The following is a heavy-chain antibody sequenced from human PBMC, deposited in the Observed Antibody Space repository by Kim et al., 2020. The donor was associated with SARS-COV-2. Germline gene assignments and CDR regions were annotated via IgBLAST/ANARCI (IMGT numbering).Heavy chain of an antibody. CDR2: IFRGDAT. D-gene: IGHD7-27*01. CDR3: ARGAGAYYFDS. CDR1: GFNVSINY. V-gene: IGHV3-53*01. Sequence: GGSLRLSCVASGFNVSINYMSWVRQAPGKGLECVSVIFRGDATYYAPTVKGRFSISTDNSKNTLYLQMKSLRAEDTAVYYCARGAGAYYFDSWGQGTLVT. J-gene: IGHJ4*02.